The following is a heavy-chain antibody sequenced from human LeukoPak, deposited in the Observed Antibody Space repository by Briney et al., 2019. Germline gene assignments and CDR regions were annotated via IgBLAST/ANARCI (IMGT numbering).Heavy chain of an antibody. CDR2: TYYRSKWYN. J-gene: IGHJ4*02. CDR1: GDSVSSNSAA. Sequence: SQTLSLTCAISGDSVSSNSAAWNWIRQSPSRGLEWLGRTYYRSKWYNDYAVSVKSRITINPDISKNQFSLQLNSVTPEDTAVYYCARSGPLRLGELSLFDYWGQGTLVTVSS. D-gene: IGHD3-16*02. V-gene: IGHV6-1*01. CDR3: ARSGPLRLGELSLFDY.